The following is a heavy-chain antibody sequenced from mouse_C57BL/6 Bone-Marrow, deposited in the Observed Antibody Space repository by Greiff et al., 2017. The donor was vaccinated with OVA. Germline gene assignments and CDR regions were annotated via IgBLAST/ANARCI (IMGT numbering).Heavy chain of an antibody. Sequence: EVQLQQSGPELVKPGASVKISCKASGYTFTDYYMNWVKQSHGKSLEWIGDINPNNGGTSYNQKFKGKATLTVDKYSSTAYMELRSLTSEDSAVYYCAREYGSSWGYFDYWGQGTTLTVSS. D-gene: IGHD1-1*01. CDR1: GYTFTDYY. V-gene: IGHV1-26*01. J-gene: IGHJ2*01. CDR2: INPNNGGT. CDR3: AREYGSSWGYFDY.